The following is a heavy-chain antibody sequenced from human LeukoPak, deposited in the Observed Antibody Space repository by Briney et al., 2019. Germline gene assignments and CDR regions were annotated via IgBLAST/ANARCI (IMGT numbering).Heavy chain of an antibody. CDR2: ISAYNGNT. D-gene: IGHD1-26*01. CDR3: ARIPPDSGSYQCYFDY. CDR1: GYTFTSYG. J-gene: IGHJ4*02. V-gene: IGHV1-18*01. Sequence: GASVKVSCKASGYTFTSYGISWVRQAPGQGLEWMGWISAYNGNTNYAQKLQCRVTMTTDTSTSTAYMELRSLRSDDTAVYYCARIPPDSGSYQCYFDYWGQGTLVTVSS.